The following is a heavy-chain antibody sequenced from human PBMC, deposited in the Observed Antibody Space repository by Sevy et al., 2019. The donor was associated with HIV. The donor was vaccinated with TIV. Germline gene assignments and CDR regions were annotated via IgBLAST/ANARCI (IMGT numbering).Heavy chain of an antibody. Sequence: GGSLRLSCTASGFTFSNHGMHWVRQAPGKGPEWVAIIWYDGSNIYYADSAKGRFTIPRDNSRNKLYLQMYDLRPEDTAVYYCVRESSHDFWSGYWGYLDYWGQGTLVTVSS. J-gene: IGHJ4*02. CDR1: GFTFSNHG. CDR2: IWYDGSNI. V-gene: IGHV3-33*01. CDR3: VRESSHDFWSGYWGYLDY. D-gene: IGHD3-3*01.